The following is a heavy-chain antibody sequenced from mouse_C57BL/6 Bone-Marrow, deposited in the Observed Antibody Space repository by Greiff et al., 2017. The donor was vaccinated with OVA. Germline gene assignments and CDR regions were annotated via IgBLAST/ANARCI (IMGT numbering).Heavy chain of an antibody. CDR2: IYPGSGST. CDR3: ASGWACFAY. D-gene: IGHD1-1*02. J-gene: IGHJ3*01. V-gene: IGHV1-55*01. Sequence: QVQLQQPGAELVKPGASVKMSCKASGYTFTSYWITWVKQRPGQGLEWIGDIYPGSGSTNYNEKFKSKATLTVDTPSSTAYMQLSSLTSEDSAVYYCASGWACFAYWGQGTRVTVSA. CDR1: GYTFTSYW.